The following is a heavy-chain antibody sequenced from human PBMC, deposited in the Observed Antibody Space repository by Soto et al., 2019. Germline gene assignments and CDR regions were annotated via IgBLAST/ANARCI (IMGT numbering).Heavy chain of an antibody. J-gene: IGHJ6*02. D-gene: IGHD1-1*01. V-gene: IGHV1-69*12. CDR2: IMPIFRTP. CDR3: ARDNDRPQLGGNYYYILDV. CDR1: GGTFRNSA. Sequence: QVQLEQSGAEVKKPGSSVKLSCKASGGTFRNSAISWVRQAPGQGLEWMGGIMPIFRTPDYAQKFQGRVTITADESTNTAYMELSGLRSDDTAVYSCARDNDRPQLGGNYYYILDVWGHGTTVTVSS.